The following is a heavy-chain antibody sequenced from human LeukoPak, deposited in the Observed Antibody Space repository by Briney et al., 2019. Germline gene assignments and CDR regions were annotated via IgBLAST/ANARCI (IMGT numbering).Heavy chain of an antibody. V-gene: IGHV4-4*07. CDR2: IYTSGST. D-gene: IGHD3-22*01. J-gene: IGHJ2*01. CDR1: GGSLSGYY. CDR3: ARVHYYDSSGYYYGWYFDL. Sequence: SETLSLTCAVSGGSLSGYYWSWIRQPAGKGLEWIGRIYTSGSTNYNPSLKSRVTISVDTSKNQFSLKLSSVTAADTAVYYCARVHYYDSSGYYYGWYFDLWGRGTLVTVSS.